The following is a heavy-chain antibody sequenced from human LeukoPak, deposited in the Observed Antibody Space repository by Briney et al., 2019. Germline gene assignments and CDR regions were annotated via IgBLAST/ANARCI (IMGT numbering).Heavy chain of an antibody. J-gene: IGHJ4*02. Sequence: GGSLRLSCVASGFTFSTYALSWVRQAPGKGLEWVSAISSSGGSPYYADSVNGRFTISRDNSKNALYLQMNSLRAEDTALYYCAKDQALSLSSSRALDYWGQGTLVTVSS. CDR2: ISSSGGSP. CDR1: GFTFSTYA. V-gene: IGHV3-23*01. CDR3: AKDQALSLSSSRALDY. D-gene: IGHD2-2*01.